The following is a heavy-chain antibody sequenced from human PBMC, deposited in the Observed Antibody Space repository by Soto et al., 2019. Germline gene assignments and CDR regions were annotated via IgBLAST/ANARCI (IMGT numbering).Heavy chain of an antibody. V-gene: IGHV4-39*01. D-gene: IGHD1-1*01. CDR1: AGILRPSSYF. CDR2: IYYSGST. CDR3: ARHEMATTGLYDY. J-gene: IGHJ4*02. Sequence: SAGILRPSSYFVCWIRQHPKKGLEWIGSIYYSGSTYYNPSLKSRVTISVDTSKNQVSLKLSSVTAADTAVYYCARHEMATTGLYDYWGQGTLVSV.